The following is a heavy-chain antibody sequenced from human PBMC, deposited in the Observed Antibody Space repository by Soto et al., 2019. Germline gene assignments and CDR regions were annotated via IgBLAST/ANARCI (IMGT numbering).Heavy chain of an antibody. CDR3: ERSYYDSTGFAVDP. J-gene: IGHJ5*02. CDR1: GGSSSRYY. CDR2: IHYSGST. Sequence: SETLSLTCTVSGGSSSRYYWGWIRQPPGKGLEWIGNIHYSGSTNYNPSLTSRLSISVDTSKNQFSLKLTSVTAADTAVYYCERSYYDSTGFAVDPWGQGTLVTVSS. V-gene: IGHV4-59*08. D-gene: IGHD3-22*01.